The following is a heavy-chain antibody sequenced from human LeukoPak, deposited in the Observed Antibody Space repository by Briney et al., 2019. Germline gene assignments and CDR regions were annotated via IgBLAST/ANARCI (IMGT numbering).Heavy chain of an antibody. CDR1: GFTVSRNY. D-gene: IGHD1-26*01. V-gene: IGHV3-53*01. J-gene: IGHJ3*02. CDR3: ARELREHGVFDI. CDR2: IYSDGST. Sequence: GGSLRLSCAASGFTVSRNYMSWVRQAPGKGLEWVSEIYSDGSTYYAASVKGRFSTSRDSPKNTVHLQMNSLRAEDTAVYYCARELREHGVFDIWGQGTMVTVSS.